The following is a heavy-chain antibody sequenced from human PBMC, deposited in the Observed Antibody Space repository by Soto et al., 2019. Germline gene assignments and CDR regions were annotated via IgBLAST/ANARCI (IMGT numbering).Heavy chain of an antibody. Sequence: QAQLVQSGAEAKQPGASVRVSCKPSGYTFTDFALHWVRQAPGQGLEGMGWINVGNGNTGYSRKFQGRVTNDRDMSATTAYIDVTSLTSEDTAIYYCAREGAHYAPFDLWGQGTLVTVSS. J-gene: IGHJ4*02. V-gene: IGHV1-3*01. D-gene: IGHD3-16*01. CDR3: AREGAHYAPFDL. CDR1: GYTFTDFA. CDR2: INVGNGNT.